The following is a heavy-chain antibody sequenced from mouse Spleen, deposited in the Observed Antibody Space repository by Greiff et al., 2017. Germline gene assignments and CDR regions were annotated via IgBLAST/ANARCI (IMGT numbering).Heavy chain of an antibody. Sequence: VQLQQSGAELVRSGASVKLSCTASGFNIKDYYMHWVKQRPEQGLEWIGWIDPENGDTEYAPKFQGKATMTADTSSNTAYLQLSSLTSEDTAVYYCSPYGTFDYWGQGTTLTVSS. CDR3: SPYGTFDY. CDR1: GFNIKDYY. CDR2: IDPENGDT. V-gene: IGHV14-4*02. D-gene: IGHD2-1*01. J-gene: IGHJ2*01.